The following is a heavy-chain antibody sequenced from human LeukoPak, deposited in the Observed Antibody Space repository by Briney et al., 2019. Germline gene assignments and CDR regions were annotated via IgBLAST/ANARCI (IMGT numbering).Heavy chain of an antibody. V-gene: IGHV3-21*01. D-gene: IGHD6-13*01. CDR1: GFTFSSYW. CDR3: ASLAAAGSDAFDI. Sequence: GGSLRLSCAASGFTFSSYWMSWVRQAPGKGLEWVSSISSSSTYIYYADSVKGRFTISRDNAKKSLYLQMNSLRAEDTAVYYCASLAAAGSDAFDIWGQGTMVTVSS. CDR2: ISSSSTYI. J-gene: IGHJ3*02.